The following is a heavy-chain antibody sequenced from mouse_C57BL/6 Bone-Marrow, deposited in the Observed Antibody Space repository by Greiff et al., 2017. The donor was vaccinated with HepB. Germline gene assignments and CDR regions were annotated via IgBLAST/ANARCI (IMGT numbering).Heavy chain of an antibody. J-gene: IGHJ2*01. CDR2: ISYDGSN. CDR1: GYSITSGYY. V-gene: IGHV3-6*01. D-gene: IGHD2-1*01. Sequence: EVKLEESGPGLVKPSQSLSLTCSVTGYSITSGYYWNWIRQFPGNKLEWMGYISYDGSNNYNPSLKNRISITRDTSKNQFFLKLNSVTTEDTDTYYCARGVYYGNPFDYWGQGTTLTVSS. CDR3: ARGVYYGNPFDY.